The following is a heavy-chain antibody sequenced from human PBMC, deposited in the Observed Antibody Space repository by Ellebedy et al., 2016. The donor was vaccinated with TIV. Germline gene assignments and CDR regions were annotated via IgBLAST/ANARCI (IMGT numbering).Heavy chain of an antibody. V-gene: IGHV4-4*07. J-gene: IGHJ4*02. CDR3: ARRYSGSSYNYFDY. D-gene: IGHD1-26*01. CDR2: IYTSGST. CDR1: GGSISSYY. Sequence: MPSETLSLTCTVSGGSISSYYWSWIRQPAGKGLEWIGRIYTSGSTNYNPSLKSRVTMSVDTSKRQLSLKLRSVTAADTAVYYCARRYSGSSYNYFDYWGQGTLVIVSS.